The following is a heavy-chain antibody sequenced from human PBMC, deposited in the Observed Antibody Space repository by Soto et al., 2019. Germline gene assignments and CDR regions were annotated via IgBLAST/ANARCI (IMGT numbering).Heavy chain of an antibody. D-gene: IGHD3-10*01. J-gene: IGHJ4*02. Sequence: QLQLQESGSGLVKPSQTLSLTCAVSGGSISSGGYSWSWIRQPPGKGLEWIGYIYHSGSTYYNPTLKSRVTRSVDRSKNQFSLKLSTVTAADTAVYYCGRGIGWFGELLGGYYFDYWGQGTMVSVSS. CDR2: IYHSGST. V-gene: IGHV4-30-2*01. CDR3: GRGIGWFGELLGGYYFDY. CDR1: GGSISSGGYS.